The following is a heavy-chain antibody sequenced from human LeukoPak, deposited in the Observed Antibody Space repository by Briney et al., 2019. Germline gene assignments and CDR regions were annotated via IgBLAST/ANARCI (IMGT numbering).Heavy chain of an antibody. CDR2: IVVGSGNT. CDR1: GFTFTSSA. V-gene: IGHV1-58*01. J-gene: IGHJ6*02. CDR3: ARGSGYYYGMDV. Sequence: GASVKVSCKASGFTFTSSAVQWVRQARGQRLEWIGWIVVGSGNTNYAQKFRERVTITRDMSTSTAYMELSSLRSEDTAVYYCARGSGYYYGMDVWGQGTTVTVSS.